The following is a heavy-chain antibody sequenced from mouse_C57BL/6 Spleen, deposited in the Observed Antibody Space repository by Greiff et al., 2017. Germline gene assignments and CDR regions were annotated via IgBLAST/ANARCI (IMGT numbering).Heavy chain of an antibody. J-gene: IGHJ2*01. V-gene: IGHV5-6*02. CDR3: ARRDKDY. Sequence: EVKLMESGGDLVKPGGSLKLSCAASGFTFSSYGMSWVRQTPDKRLGWVATISSGGSYTYYPDSVKGRYTISSDNAKNTLYLQMSSLKSEDTAMYYCARRDKDYWGQGPTLTVSS. CDR2: ISSGGSYT. CDR1: GFTFSSYG.